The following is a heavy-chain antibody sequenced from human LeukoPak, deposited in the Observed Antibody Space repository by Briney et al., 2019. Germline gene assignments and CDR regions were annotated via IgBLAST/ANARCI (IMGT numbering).Heavy chain of an antibody. V-gene: IGHV3-66*01. D-gene: IGHD6-19*01. Sequence: GGSLRLSCAASGFTVSSNYMSWVRQAPGKGLEWVSVIYSGGSKYYADSVKGRFTISRDNSKNTLYLQMNSLRAEDTAVYYCARDLTVAGKSDYWGQGTLVTVSS. CDR2: IYSGGSK. CDR3: ARDLTVAGKSDY. CDR1: GFTVSSNY. J-gene: IGHJ4*02.